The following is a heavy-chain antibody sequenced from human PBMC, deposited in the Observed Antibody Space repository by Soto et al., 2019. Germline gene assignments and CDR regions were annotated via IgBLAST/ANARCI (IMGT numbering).Heavy chain of an antibody. CDR3: ARDILEI. J-gene: IGHJ3*01. CDR1: GFIFNKDW. CDR2: INEDGSGT. V-gene: IGHV3-74*01. Sequence: EVQLVESGGGLVQPGGSLRLSCAASGFIFNKDWMHWVRQAPGKGPVWVSRINEDGSGTSYADSVKGRFTISRDNAKNTVSLQMNSLRVDDTAVYYCARDILEIRGPGAMVTVSS.